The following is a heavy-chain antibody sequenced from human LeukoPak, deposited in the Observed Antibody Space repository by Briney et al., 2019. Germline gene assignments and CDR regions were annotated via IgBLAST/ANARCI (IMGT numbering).Heavy chain of an antibody. CDR3: AKDLGWNDAFDI. V-gene: IGHV3-30*18. D-gene: IGHD1-1*01. J-gene: IGHJ3*02. Sequence: PGGSLRLSCAASGFTFSSYGMHWVRQAPGKGLEWVAVISYDGSNKYYADSVKGRFTISRDNSKNTLYLQMNSLRAEDTAVYYCAKDLGWNDAFDIWGQGTMVTVSS. CDR1: GFTFSSYG. CDR2: ISYDGSNK.